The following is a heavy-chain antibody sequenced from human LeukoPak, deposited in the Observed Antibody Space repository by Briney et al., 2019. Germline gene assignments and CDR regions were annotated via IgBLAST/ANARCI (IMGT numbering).Heavy chain of an antibody. J-gene: IGHJ4*02. CDR3: AREAYCSGCSCPPTGD. CDR2: INPSGGST. D-gene: IGHD2-15*01. CDR1: GYTFTSYY. V-gene: IGHV1-46*01. Sequence: ASVKVSCKASGYTFTSYYMHWVRQAPGQGLEWMGIINPSGGSTSYAQKFQGRVTMTRDTSTSTVYMELSSLRSEDTAVYYCAREAYCSGCSCPPTGDWGQGTLVTVSS.